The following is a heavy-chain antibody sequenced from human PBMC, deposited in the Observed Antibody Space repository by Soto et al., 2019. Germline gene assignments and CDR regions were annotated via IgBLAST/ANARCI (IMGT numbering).Heavy chain of an antibody. CDR2: TLYRSSKWYN. CDR3: SRDAAPTLNYPHGMDV. Sequence: SQTLSLTCAISGDSVSTNIAAWSWIRQSPSRGLEWLGRTLYRSSKWYNEYAVSVKSRMTINPDTSKNQFSLQLNSVTPEDTAVYYCSRDAAPTLNYPHGMDVWGQGTAVTVSS. D-gene: IGHD1-7*01. CDR1: GDSVSTNIAA. J-gene: IGHJ6*02. V-gene: IGHV6-1*01.